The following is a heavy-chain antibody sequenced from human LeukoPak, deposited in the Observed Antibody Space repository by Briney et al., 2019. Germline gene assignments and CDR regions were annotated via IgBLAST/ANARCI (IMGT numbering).Heavy chain of an antibody. J-gene: IGHJ5*02. Sequence: PGGSLRLSCAASGFTFSSYSMNWVRQAPGKGLEWVSSISSSSSYIYYADSVKGRFTIPRDNAKNSLYLQMNSLRAEDTAVYYCARDRIKYSFTERWFDPWGQGTLVTVSS. CDR2: ISSSSSYI. CDR3: ARDRIKYSFTERWFDP. CDR1: GFTFSSYS. D-gene: IGHD5-18*01. V-gene: IGHV3-21*01.